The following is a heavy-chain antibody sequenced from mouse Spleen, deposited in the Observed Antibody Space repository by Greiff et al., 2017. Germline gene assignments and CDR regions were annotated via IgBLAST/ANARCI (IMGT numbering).Heavy chain of an antibody. J-gene: IGHJ2*01. D-gene: IGHD1-1*01. CDR2: INPSNGGT. Sequence: ASGYTFTSYWMHWVKQRPGQGLEWIGNINPSNGGTNYNEKFKSKATLTVDKSSSTAYMQLSSLTSEDSAVYYCARLLRSYYFDYWGQGTTLTVSS. CDR3: ARLLRSYYFDY. V-gene: IGHV1-53*01. CDR1: GYTFTSYW.